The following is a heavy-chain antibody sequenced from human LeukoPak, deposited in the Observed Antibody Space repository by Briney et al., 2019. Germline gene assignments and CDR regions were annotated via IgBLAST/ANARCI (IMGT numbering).Heavy chain of an antibody. D-gene: IGHD5-12*01. CDR2: INPNSGGT. V-gene: IGHV1-2*02. CDR3: ARALYSGPARYYYYYMDV. J-gene: IGHJ6*03. Sequence: ASVKVSCKASGYTFTGYYMHWVRQAPGQGLEWMGWINPNSGGTNYAQKFQGRVTMTRDTSISTAYMELSRLRSDDTAVYYCARALYSGPARYYYYYMDVWGKGTTVTISS. CDR1: GYTFTGYY.